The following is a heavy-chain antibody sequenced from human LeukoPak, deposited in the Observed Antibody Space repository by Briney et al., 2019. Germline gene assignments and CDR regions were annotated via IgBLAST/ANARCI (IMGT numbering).Heavy chain of an antibody. V-gene: IGHV1-69*13. CDR1: GGTFSSYA. CDR3: ARNGLKQQLVLYYGMDV. D-gene: IGHD6-13*01. Sequence: ASVKVSCKASGGTFSSYAISWVRQAPGQGLEWMGGIIPIFGTANYAQKFRGRVTITADESTSTAYMELSSLRSEDTAVYYCARNGLKQQLVLYYGMDVWGQGTTVTVSS. CDR2: IIPIFGTA. J-gene: IGHJ6*01.